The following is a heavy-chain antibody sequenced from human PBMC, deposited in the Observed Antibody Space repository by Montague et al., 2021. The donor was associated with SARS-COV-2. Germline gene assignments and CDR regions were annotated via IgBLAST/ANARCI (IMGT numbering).Heavy chain of an antibody. CDR3: AREQQLAPRGFGVDA. CDR2: ISYSGST. CDR1: DVPTSAHF. D-gene: IGHD6-13*01. Sequence: SETLSLTCTVSDVPTSAHFWSWIRQSPGKGLEWIGYISYSGSTKYSPSLTSRVTISLGSSRKHLSLELRSVTAADTAVYYRAREQQLAPRGFGVDAWGQGTTVTASS. J-gene: IGHJ6*02. V-gene: IGHV4-59*11.